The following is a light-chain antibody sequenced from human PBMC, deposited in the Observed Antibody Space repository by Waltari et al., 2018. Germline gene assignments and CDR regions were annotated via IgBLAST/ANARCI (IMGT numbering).Light chain of an antibody. CDR3: QSYDSSLSGSYV. CDR1: SSNIGAGYD. V-gene: IGLV1-40*01. CDR2: TNS. Sequence: QSVLTQPPSVSGAPGQRVTISCTGSSSNIGAGYDVHWYQQLPGTAPKPLISTNSNRSAGGPARVSGSQAGTSASRAITGLQAEDEADYYCQSYDSSLSGSYVFGTGTKVTVL. J-gene: IGLJ1*01.